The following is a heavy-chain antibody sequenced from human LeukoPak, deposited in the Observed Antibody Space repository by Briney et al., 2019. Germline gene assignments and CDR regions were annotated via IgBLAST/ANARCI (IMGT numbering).Heavy chain of an antibody. CDR1: GGTFSSYA. Sequence: ASVKVSCKASGGTFSSYAISWVRQAPGQGLEWMGRIIPILGIANYAQKFQGRVTITADKSTSTAYMELSSLRAEDTAVYYCAKKIIGYCSSGRCHFDYWGQGTLVTVSS. V-gene: IGHV1-69*04. D-gene: IGHD2-15*01. CDR3: AKKIIGYCSSGRCHFDY. CDR2: IIPILGIA. J-gene: IGHJ4*02.